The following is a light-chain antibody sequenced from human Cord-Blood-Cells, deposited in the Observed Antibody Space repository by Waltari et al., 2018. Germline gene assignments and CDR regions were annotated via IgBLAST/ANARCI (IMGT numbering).Light chain of an antibody. V-gene: IGLV2-11*01. CDR2: DVS. CDR3: CSYAGSYTWV. J-gene: IGLJ3*02. CDR1: SSDFGGSNY. Sequence: QSALTQPRPVSGSPGQPVTISCTATSSDFGGSNYVSWYQQHPGKAPKLMIYDVSKRPSGVPDRFSGSKSGNTASLTISGLQAEDEADYYCCSYAGSYTWVFGGGTKLTVL.